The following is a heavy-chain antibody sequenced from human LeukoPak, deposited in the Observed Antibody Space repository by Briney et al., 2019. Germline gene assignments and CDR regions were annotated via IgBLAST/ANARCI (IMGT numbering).Heavy chain of an antibody. CDR2: ISSDGSNA. D-gene: IGHD3-10*01. J-gene: IGHJ4*02. CDR1: GFTFSSYG. Sequence: GRSLRLSCAASGFTFSSYGMHWVRQAPGKGLEWVAVISSDGSNAYYADSVKGRFTISRDNSKNTLYLQMNSLIAEDTAVYYCARHRDRYSSGSLVDFWGQGTLVTLSS. V-gene: IGHV3-30*03. CDR3: ARHRDRYSSGSLVDF.